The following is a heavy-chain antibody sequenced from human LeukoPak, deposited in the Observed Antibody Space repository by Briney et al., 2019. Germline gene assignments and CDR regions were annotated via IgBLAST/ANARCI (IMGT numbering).Heavy chain of an antibody. V-gene: IGHV4-34*01. D-gene: IGHD3-10*01. Sequence: PSETLPLTCAGYGGSFSGYYWSWIRQPPGKGLEWIGEINHSGSTNYNPSLKSRVTISVDTSKNQFSLKLSSVTAADTAVYYCARAVVLWFGPAPSRFDYWGQGTLVTVSS. CDR2: INHSGST. CDR1: GGSFSGYY. J-gene: IGHJ4*02. CDR3: ARAVVLWFGPAPSRFDY.